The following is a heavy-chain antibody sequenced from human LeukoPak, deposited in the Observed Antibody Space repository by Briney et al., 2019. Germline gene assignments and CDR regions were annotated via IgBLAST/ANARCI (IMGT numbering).Heavy chain of an antibody. D-gene: IGHD5-24*01. V-gene: IGHV3-7*03. J-gene: IGHJ4*02. CDR3: ARDRVRRDGYNSYYFDY. CDR2: INGDGSEI. CDR1: GFTFSTSW. Sequence: GGSLRLSCAASGFTFSTSWMTWVRQAPGKGPEWVASINGDGSEIHYVDSVKGRFTISRDNAKNSLYLQMNSLRAEDTALYYCARDRVRRDGYNSYYFDYWGQGTLVTVSS.